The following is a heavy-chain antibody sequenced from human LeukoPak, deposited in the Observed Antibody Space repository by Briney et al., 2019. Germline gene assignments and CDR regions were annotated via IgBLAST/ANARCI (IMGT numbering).Heavy chain of an antibody. V-gene: IGHV1-69*13. CDR1: GGTFSSYA. CDR2: IIPIFGTA. J-gene: IGHJ6*03. D-gene: IGHD2-2*01. CDR3: ARASSRVVPAADTGYYYYYMDV. Sequence: ASVKVSCKASGGTFSSYAISWVRQAPGQGLEWMGGIIPIFGTANYAQKFQGRVTITADESTSTAYMELSSLRSEDTAVYYCARASSRVVPAADTGYYYYYMDVWGKGTKVTVSS.